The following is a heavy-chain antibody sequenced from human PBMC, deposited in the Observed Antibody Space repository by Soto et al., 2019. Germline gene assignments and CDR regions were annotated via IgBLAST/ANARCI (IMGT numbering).Heavy chain of an antibody. J-gene: IGHJ6*02. Sequence: QVQLVQSGAEVKKPGASVKVSCKASGYTFTGYYMHWGRQAPGQGLEWMGWINPNSGGTNYAQKFQGRVTMTRDTSISTAYMELSRMRSDDTAVYYCARVVAAGYYYYGMDVWGQGTTVTVSS. V-gene: IGHV1-2*02. CDR3: ARVVAAGYYYYGMDV. CDR1: GYTFTGYY. CDR2: INPNSGGT. D-gene: IGHD2-15*01.